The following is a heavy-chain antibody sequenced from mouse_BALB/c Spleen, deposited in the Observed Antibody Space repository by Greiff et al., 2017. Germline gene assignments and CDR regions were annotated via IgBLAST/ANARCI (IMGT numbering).Heavy chain of an antibody. V-gene: IGHV1S33*01. D-gene: IGHD2-14*01. J-gene: IGHJ4*01. CDR3: ARGDYRYAMDY. CDR1: GYTFTSYD. Sequence: SGPELVKPGALVKISCKASGYTFTSYDINWVKQRPGQGLEWIGWIYPGDGSTKYNEKFKGKATLTADKSSSTAYMQLSSLTSENSAVYFCARGDYRYAMDYWGQGTSVTVSS. CDR2: IYPGDGST.